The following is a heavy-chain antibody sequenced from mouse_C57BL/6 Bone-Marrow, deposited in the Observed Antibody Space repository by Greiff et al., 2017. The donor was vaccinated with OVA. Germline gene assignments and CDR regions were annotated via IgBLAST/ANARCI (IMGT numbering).Heavy chain of an antibody. CDR1: GYTFTSYW. Sequence: DVKLQESGTVLARPGASVKMSCKTSGYTFTSYWMHWVKQRPGQGLEWIGAIYPGNSDTSYNQKFKGKAKLTAVTSASTAYMELSSLTNEDSAVYYCTRPKFPHYYGSSFFAYWGQGTLVTVSA. V-gene: IGHV1-5*01. J-gene: IGHJ3*01. D-gene: IGHD1-1*01. CDR3: TRPKFPHYYGSSFFAY. CDR2: IYPGNSDT.